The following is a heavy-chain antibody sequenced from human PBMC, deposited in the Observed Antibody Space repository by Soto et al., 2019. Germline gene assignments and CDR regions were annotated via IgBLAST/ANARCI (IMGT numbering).Heavy chain of an antibody. D-gene: IGHD6-13*01. V-gene: IGHV4-4*07. CDR3: ARDYLGGVYSSSWKKPAYYSYGMDV. CDR2: MYTRGST. CDR1: GGSISSYY. Sequence: LSLTCTVSGGSISSYYWSWIRQPAGKALEGIGRMYTRGSTNYNPSLKTRVTMSVDTSKNQFSLKLSSVTAADTAVYYCARDYLGGVYSSSWKKPAYYSYGMDVWGQGTTVTVSS. J-gene: IGHJ6*02.